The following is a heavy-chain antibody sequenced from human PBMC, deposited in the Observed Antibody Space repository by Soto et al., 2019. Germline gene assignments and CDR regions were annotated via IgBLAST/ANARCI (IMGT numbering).Heavy chain of an antibody. V-gene: IGHV4-31*03. D-gene: IGHD3-10*01. Sequence: QVQLQESGPGLVKPSQTLSLTCTVSGGSISSGGYYWSWIRQHPGKGLEWIGYIYYSGSTYYNPSRKSRVTRSVDTSKNQCALKLSAVTAADTAVYYCARGMVRGVTRGWFDPWGQGTLVTVSS. J-gene: IGHJ5*02. CDR3: ARGMVRGVTRGWFDP. CDR2: IYYSGST. CDR1: GGSISSGGYY.